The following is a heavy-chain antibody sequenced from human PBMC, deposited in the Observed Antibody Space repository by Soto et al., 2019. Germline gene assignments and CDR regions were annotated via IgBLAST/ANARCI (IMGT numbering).Heavy chain of an antibody. CDR3: ARQTTVAFAEYFQH. D-gene: IGHD4-17*01. Sequence: SETLSLTCTVSGGSISSSSYYWGWIRQPPGKGLEWIGSIYYSGSTYYNPSLKSRVTISVDTSKNQFSLKLSSVTAADTAVYYCARQTTVAFAEYFQHWGQGTLVTVSS. V-gene: IGHV4-39*01. CDR2: IYYSGST. CDR1: GGSISSSSYY. J-gene: IGHJ1*01.